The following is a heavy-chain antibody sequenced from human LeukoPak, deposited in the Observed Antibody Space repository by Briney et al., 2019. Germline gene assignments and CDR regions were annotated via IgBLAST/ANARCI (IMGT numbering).Heavy chain of an antibody. D-gene: IGHD1-26*01. J-gene: IGHJ4*02. Sequence: ASVKVSCKASGYTFTSYAMHLGGPAPGQRLEWMGWINAGNGNTKYSQKFQGRVTITRDTSASTAYMELSSLRSEDTAVYYCARDPSGSYVLDYYFDYWGQGTLVTVSS. CDR1: GYTFTSYA. V-gene: IGHV1-3*01. CDR2: INAGNGNT. CDR3: ARDPSGSYVLDYYFDY.